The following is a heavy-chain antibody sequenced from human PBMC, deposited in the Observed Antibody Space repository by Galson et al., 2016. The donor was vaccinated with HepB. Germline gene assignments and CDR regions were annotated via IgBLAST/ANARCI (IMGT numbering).Heavy chain of an antibody. CDR2: ISGSDGRT. CDR3: ARAAGDYGNDGFPNFSY. D-gene: IGHD4-17*01. Sequence: SLRLSCAASGFTFSSSAMVWVRQAPGKGLEWVSAISGSDGRTYYADSVKGRFTISRDNSKNTLFLQMNSLRAEDTAVYFCARAAGDYGNDGFPNFSYWGKGTLVTVS. J-gene: IGHJ4*02. V-gene: IGHV3-23*01. CDR1: GFTFSSSA.